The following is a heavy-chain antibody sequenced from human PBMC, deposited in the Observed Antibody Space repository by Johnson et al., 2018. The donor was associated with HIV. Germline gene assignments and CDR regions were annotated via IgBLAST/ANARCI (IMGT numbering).Heavy chain of an antibody. D-gene: IGHD2-15*01. J-gene: IGHJ3*02. V-gene: IGHV3-20*04. CDR3: AREVVGAHAFDI. Sequence: VQLVESGGGVVRPGGSLRLFCAASGFTFDNFGMSWVRQAPGKGLEWVSLITWNGGRTGYAASVAGRYTISRDNAKNSLYLQMNSLRAEDTAVYYCAREVVGAHAFDIWGQGTMVTVSS. CDR2: ITWNGGRT. CDR1: GFTFDNFG.